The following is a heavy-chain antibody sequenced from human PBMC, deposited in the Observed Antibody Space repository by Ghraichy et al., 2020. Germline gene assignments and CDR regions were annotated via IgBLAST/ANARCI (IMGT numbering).Heavy chain of an antibody. CDR1: AFTFSSYA. Sequence: GALRLSCAASAFTFSSYAMTWVRQAPGKGLEWVSTIRGSGSSTYYTDSVKGRFTISRDNSKNKLYLQMNSLRAEDTAVYYCAKDRDYYDSSGYYFNAFDIWGQGTLVTVSS. CDR2: IRGSGSST. CDR3: AKDRDYYDSSGYYFNAFDI. J-gene: IGHJ3*02. V-gene: IGHV3-23*01. D-gene: IGHD3-22*01.